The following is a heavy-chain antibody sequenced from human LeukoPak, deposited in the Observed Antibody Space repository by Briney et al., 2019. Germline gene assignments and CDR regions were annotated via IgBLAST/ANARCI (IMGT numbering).Heavy chain of an antibody. CDR3: ATRGY. V-gene: IGHV4-59*08. CDR2: IYNSGSN. CDR1: GGSISSDY. D-gene: IGHD3-10*01. Sequence: SETLSLTCTVSGGSISSDYWQWIRQPPGKGLEWIGYIYNSGSNNYNPSLKSRVTISIDTSKNQFSLKLTSVTAADMAVYYCATRGYWGQGTLVTVSS. J-gene: IGHJ4*02.